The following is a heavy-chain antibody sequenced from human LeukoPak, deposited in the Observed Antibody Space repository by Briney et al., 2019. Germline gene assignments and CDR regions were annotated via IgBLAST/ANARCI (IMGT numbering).Heavy chain of an antibody. V-gene: IGHV3-7*01. D-gene: IGHD1-26*01. Sequence: GGSLRLSCAASGFTFSSHWMSWVRQAPGKGLEWVANIKKDGSEKYYVDAVKGRFTISRDNAKTSLYLQMNSLRAEDTAVYYCARAGGSYQVFDQWGQGTLVTVSS. J-gene: IGHJ4*02. CDR3: ARAGGSYQVFDQ. CDR1: GFTFSSHW. CDR2: IKKDGSEK.